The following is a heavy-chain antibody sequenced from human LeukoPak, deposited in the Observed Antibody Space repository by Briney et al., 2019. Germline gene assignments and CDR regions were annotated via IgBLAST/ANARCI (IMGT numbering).Heavy chain of an antibody. CDR3: ATGLTIFGVVIN. V-gene: IGHV3-9*01. D-gene: IGHD3-3*01. Sequence: GGSLRLSCAASGFTFSSYAMSWVRQAPGKGLEWVSGISWNSGSIGYADSVKGRFTISRDNAKNSLYLQMNSLRAEDTALYYCATGLTIFGVVINWGQGTLVTVSS. CDR2: ISWNSGSI. CDR1: GFTFSSYA. J-gene: IGHJ4*02.